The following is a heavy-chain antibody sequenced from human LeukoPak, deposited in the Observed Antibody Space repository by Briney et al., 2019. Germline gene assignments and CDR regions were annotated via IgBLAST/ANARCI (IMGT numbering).Heavy chain of an antibody. CDR1: GFTFSSYA. D-gene: IGHD5-24*01. CDR3: ARVEDGYNYEDYFDL. V-gene: IGHV3-23*01. CDR2: IGGNGGST. J-gene: IGHJ4*02. Sequence: PGGSLRLSCAASGFTFSSYAMSWVRQAPGKGLEWVSTIGGNGGSTDYADSVKGRFTISRDNAKKTLYLQMNSLRAEETAVYYCARVEDGYNYEDYFDLWGQGTLVTVSS.